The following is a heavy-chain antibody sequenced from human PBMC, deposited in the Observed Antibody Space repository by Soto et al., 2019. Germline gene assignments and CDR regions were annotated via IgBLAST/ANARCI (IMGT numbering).Heavy chain of an antibody. J-gene: IGHJ6*02. D-gene: IGHD3-22*01. CDR2: IIPIFGTA. CDR3: ARDKVGYYDSSGHYRVSVPPDYYYGMDV. V-gene: IGHV1-69*01. Sequence: QVQLVQSGAEVKKPGSSVKVSCKASGGTFSSYAISWVRQAPGQGLEWMGGIIPIFGTANYAQKFQGRVTITADESTSTAYMELSSLRSEDTAVYYCARDKVGYYDSSGHYRVSVPPDYYYGMDVWGQGTTVTVSS. CDR1: GGTFSSYA.